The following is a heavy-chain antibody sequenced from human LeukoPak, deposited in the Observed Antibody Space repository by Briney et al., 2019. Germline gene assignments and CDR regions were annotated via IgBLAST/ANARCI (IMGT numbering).Heavy chain of an antibody. V-gene: IGHV3-23*01. CDR2: ISGSGAST. CDR3: AKARAGDITAAFNY. D-gene: IGHD6-13*01. J-gene: IGHJ4*02. CDR1: GFTFSSFA. Sequence: GGSLRLSCAASGFTFSSFAMSWVRQAPGKGLEWVSGISGSGASTHYADSVKGQFTISRDNSQNTLYLQMNSLRAEDTAVYYCAKARAGDITAAFNYWGQGTLVTVSS.